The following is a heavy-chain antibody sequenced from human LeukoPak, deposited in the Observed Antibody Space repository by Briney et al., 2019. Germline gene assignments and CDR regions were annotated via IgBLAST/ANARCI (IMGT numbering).Heavy chain of an antibody. D-gene: IGHD6-13*01. V-gene: IGHV3-30*18. CDR1: GFTFSSYG. J-gene: IGHJ4*02. Sequence: PGVSLRLSCAASGFTFSSYGMHWVRQAPGKGLEWVAVISYDGSNKYYADSVKGRFTISRDNSKNTLYLQMNSLRAEDTAVYYCAKDFEEAAAGAFDYWGQGTLVTVSS. CDR2: ISYDGSNK. CDR3: AKDFEEAAAGAFDY.